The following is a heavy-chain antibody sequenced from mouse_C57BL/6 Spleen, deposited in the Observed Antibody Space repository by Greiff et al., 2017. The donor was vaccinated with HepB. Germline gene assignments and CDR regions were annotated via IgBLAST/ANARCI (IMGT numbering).Heavy chain of an antibody. J-gene: IGHJ4*01. CDR1: GFTFSDYY. D-gene: IGHD2-5*01. CDR2: INYDGSST. V-gene: IGHV5-16*01. CDR3: ARDGNSNYVSAMDY. Sequence: VQLKESEGGLVQPGSSMKLSCTASGFTFSDYYMAWVRQVPEKGLEWVANINYDGSSTYYLDSLKSRFIISRDNAKNILYLQMSSLKSEDTATYYCARDGNSNYVSAMDYWGQGTSVTVSS.